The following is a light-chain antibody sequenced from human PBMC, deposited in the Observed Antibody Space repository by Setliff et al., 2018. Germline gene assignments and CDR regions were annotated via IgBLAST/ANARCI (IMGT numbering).Light chain of an antibody. V-gene: IGLV2-14*01. CDR2: EVS. Sequence: QSVLTQPASVSGSPGQSITIACTGTSSDVGDYKYVSWYRQLPGKAPKLIIFEVSNRPSGIPNRFSGSKSGNTASLSISGLQAEDEADYYCSSYTSLSTRVFGTGTKVTVL. CDR1: SSDVGDYKY. CDR3: SSYTSLSTRV. J-gene: IGLJ1*01.